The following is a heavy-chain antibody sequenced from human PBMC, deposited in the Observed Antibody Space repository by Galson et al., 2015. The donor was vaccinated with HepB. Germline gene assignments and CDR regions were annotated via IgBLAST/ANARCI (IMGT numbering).Heavy chain of an antibody. CDR1: GFTFSSYA. V-gene: IGHV3-23*01. CDR3: AKRFKTYCSGGSCSLNFDC. D-gene: IGHD2-15*01. Sequence: SLRLSCAASGFTFSSYAMSWVRQAPGKGLEWVSTISGSAGSTYYADSVKGRFTISRDNSKNTLYLQMNSLRAEDTAVYYCAKRFKTYCSGGSCSLNFDCWGQGTLVTVSS. CDR2: ISGSAGST. J-gene: IGHJ4*02.